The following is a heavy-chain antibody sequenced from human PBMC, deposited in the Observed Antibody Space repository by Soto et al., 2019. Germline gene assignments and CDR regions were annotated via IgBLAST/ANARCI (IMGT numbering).Heavy chain of an antibody. J-gene: IGHJ5*02. CDR1: GYTFTSYA. Sequence: ASVKVSCKASGYTFTSYAMHWVRQAPGQRLEWMGWINAGNGNTKYSQKFQGRVTITRDTSASTAYMELSSLRSEDTAVYYCARPSSPKYSSGWYRFDPWGQGTLVTVSS. D-gene: IGHD6-19*01. CDR2: INAGNGNT. V-gene: IGHV1-3*01. CDR3: ARPSSPKYSSGWYRFDP.